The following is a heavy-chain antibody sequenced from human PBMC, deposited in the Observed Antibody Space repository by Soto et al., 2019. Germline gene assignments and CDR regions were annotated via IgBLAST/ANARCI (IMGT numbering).Heavy chain of an antibody. CDR3: ERGDNWNDEASDY. D-gene: IGHD1-1*01. Sequence: QVQLVESGGGVVRPGRSLRLYCAASGFIFSNHGMHWVRQAPGKGLEWVAVIWSDGNNRYYADSVKGRFTISRDNSKNTLYLQLNSLRAEDTAVYYCERGDNWNDEASDYWGQGTLVTVSS. V-gene: IGHV3-33*01. CDR2: IWSDGNNR. J-gene: IGHJ4*02. CDR1: GFIFSNHG.